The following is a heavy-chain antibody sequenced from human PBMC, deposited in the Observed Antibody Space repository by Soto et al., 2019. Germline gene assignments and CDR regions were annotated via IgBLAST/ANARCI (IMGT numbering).Heavy chain of an antibody. CDR1: GFTFGDYA. V-gene: IGHV3-49*04. J-gene: IGHJ4*02. Sequence: SLRLSCTASGFTFGDYAMSWVRQAPGKGLEWVGFIRSKAYGGTTEYAASVKGRFTISRDDSKSIAYLQMNSLKTEDTAVYYCTRAGYYDSSGRIPDYWGQGTLVTVSS. CDR3: TRAGYYDSSGRIPDY. CDR2: IRSKAYGGTT. D-gene: IGHD3-22*01.